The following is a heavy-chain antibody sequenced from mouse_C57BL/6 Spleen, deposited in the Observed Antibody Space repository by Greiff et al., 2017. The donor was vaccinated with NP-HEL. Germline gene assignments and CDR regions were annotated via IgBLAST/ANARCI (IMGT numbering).Heavy chain of an antibody. CDR1: GYAFSSYW. D-gene: IGHD3-2*02. CDR2: IYPGDGDT. V-gene: IGHV1-80*01. CDR3: APTAQAYYAMDY. J-gene: IGHJ4*01. Sequence: VQLQQSGAELVKPGASVKISCKASGYAFSSYWMNWVKQRPGQGLEWIGQIYPGDGDTNYNGKFKGKATLTADKSSSTAYMQLSSLTSEDSAVYFCAPTAQAYYAMDYWGQGTSVTVSS.